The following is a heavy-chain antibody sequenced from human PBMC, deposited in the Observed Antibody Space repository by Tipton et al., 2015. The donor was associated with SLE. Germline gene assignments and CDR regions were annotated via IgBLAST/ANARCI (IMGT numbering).Heavy chain of an antibody. CDR1: GFTFSDYY. CDR2: ISSSGSTI. D-gene: IGHD1-20*01. J-gene: IGHJ4*02. CDR3: AKDSLTGTADY. Sequence: SLRLSCAASGFTFSDYYMSWIRQAPGTGLEWVSYISSSGSTIYYADSVKGRFTISRDNAKNSLYLQMNSLRAEDTAVYYCAKDSLTGTADYWGQGPLVTVSS. V-gene: IGHV3-11*01.